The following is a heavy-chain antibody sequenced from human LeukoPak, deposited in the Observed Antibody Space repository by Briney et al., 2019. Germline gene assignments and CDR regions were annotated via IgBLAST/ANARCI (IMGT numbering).Heavy chain of an antibody. V-gene: IGHV4-34*01. CDR1: TGSFSGYY. CDR2: INHSGST. D-gene: IGHD3-22*01. CDR3: ARGPTLPEYYDRSGYYDAIAV. J-gene: IGHJ3*01. Sequence: PSETLSLTCAVYTGSFSGYYWSWTRQPPGKGLEWIGEINHSGSTNYSPSLKSRVTISRDVSKNQFSLKLRSMTAADTAVYYCARGPTLPEYYDRSGYYDAIAVCGRGRTVTVSS.